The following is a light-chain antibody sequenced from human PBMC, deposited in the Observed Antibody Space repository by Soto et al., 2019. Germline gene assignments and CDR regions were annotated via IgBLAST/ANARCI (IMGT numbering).Light chain of an antibody. Sequence: QSLVTQPPSVSGAPGQRVIISCTGSSSNIGAGYDVQWYQQLPGTAPKLLIYHNSNRPSGVPDRFSGSKSGTSASLAITGLQAEDEADYYCQSSDSSLSVVFGGGTKLTVL. CDR2: HNS. CDR3: QSSDSSLSVV. V-gene: IGLV1-40*01. J-gene: IGLJ2*01. CDR1: SSNIGAGYD.